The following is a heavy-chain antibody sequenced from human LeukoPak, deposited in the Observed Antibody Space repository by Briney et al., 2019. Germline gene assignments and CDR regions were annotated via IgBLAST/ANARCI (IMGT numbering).Heavy chain of an antibody. Sequence: SETLSLTCTVSGGSITSSSYYWGWIRQPPGKGLEGIGSIFYSGSTYYNPSLKSRVTISIDTSENQFSLKLSSVTAADTAVYYCATSSGYYYAIDYWGQGTLVTVFS. CDR1: GGSITSSSYY. V-gene: IGHV4-39*07. J-gene: IGHJ4*02. CDR3: ATSSGYYYAIDY. CDR2: IFYSGST. D-gene: IGHD3-22*01.